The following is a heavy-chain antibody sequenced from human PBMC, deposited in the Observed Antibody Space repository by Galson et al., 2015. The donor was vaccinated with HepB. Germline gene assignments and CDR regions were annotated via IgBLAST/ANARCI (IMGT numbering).Heavy chain of an antibody. CDR2: IWYDGSNK. V-gene: IGHV3-33*08. D-gene: IGHD5-24*01. CDR1: GFTFSSYG. Sequence: SLRLSCAASGFTFSSYGMHWVRQAPGKGLEWVAVIWYDGSNKYYADSVKGRFTISRDNSKNTLYLQMNSLRAEDTAVYYCARSQRWLQAQGAFDIWGQGTMVTVSS. J-gene: IGHJ3*02. CDR3: ARSQRWLQAQGAFDI.